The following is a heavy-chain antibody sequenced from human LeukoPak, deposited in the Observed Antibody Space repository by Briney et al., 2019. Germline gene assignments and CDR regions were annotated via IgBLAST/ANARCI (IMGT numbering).Heavy chain of an antibody. CDR1: GGSISSYY. CDR2: IYYSGST. Sequence: PSETLSLTCTVSGGSISSYYWSWIRQPPGKGLEWIGYIYYSGSTNYNPSLKSRVTISVDTSKNQFSLKLSSVTAADTAVYYCAIKVIGLGGWYYFDYWGQGTLVTVSS. D-gene: IGHD3/OR15-3a*01. V-gene: IGHV4-59*01. CDR3: AIKVIGLGGWYYFDY. J-gene: IGHJ4*02.